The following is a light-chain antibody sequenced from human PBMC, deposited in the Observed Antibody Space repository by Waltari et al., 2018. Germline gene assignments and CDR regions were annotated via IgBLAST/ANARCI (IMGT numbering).Light chain of an antibody. CDR2: EVS. CDR1: SSDVGAYNY. Sequence: QSALTQPASVSGSPEQSITISCTGTSSDVGAYNYVSWFQQHPGKAPKLLIYEVSNRPSGVSSRFSGSRSGNTASLTIPGLQAEDEADYYCSAYRGSSALVFGTGTKVTVL. J-gene: IGLJ1*01. CDR3: SAYRGSSALV. V-gene: IGLV2-14*01.